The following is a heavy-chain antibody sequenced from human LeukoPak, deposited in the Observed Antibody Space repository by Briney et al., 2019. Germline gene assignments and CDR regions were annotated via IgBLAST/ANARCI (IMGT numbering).Heavy chain of an antibody. CDR2: INHSGST. J-gene: IGHJ4*02. D-gene: IGHD3-3*01. Sequence: SETLSLTCAVYGGSFSGYYWSWIRQPPGKGLEWIGEINHSGSTNYNPSLKSRVTISVDTSKNQFSLKLSSVTAADTAVYYCAISYDFWSGYPDYWGQRTLVTVSS. CDR1: GGSFSGYY. CDR3: AISYDFWSGYPDY. V-gene: IGHV4-34*01.